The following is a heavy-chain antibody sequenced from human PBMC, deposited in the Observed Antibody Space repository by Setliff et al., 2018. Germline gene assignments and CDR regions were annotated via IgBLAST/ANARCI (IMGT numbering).Heavy chain of an antibody. V-gene: IGHV4-61*02. Sequence: TLSLTCTVSGDSISSGSYHWSWTRKPAGKGLEWIGRIHPSGSTNYNPSLKSRVTISVDTSKNQFSLKVSSVTAADTAVYYCARTTGSTHNWLDPWGPGTLVTVAS. D-gene: IGHD1-1*01. CDR1: GDSISSGSYH. CDR2: IHPSGST. J-gene: IGHJ5*02. CDR3: ARTTGSTHNWLDP.